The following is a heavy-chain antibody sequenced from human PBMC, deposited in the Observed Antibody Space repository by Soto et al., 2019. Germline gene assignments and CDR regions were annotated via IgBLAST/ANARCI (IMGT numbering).Heavy chain of an antibody. Sequence: SETLSLTCAVSGGSISSSNWWSWVRQPPGKGLEWIGEIYHSGSTNYNPSLKSRVTISVDKSKNQFSLKLSSVTAADTAVYYCARGVAAAGRTFDYWGKGTLVTVSS. D-gene: IGHD6-13*01. V-gene: IGHV4-4*02. J-gene: IGHJ4*02. CDR1: GGSISSSNW. CDR3: ARGVAAAGRTFDY. CDR2: IYHSGST.